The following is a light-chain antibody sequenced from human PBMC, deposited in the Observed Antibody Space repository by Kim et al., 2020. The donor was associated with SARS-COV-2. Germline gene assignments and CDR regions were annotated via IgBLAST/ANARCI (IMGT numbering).Light chain of an antibody. V-gene: IGKV3-15*01. Sequence: EIVMTQSPATLSVSPGERATLSCRASQSVSSSLAWYQQKPGQAPRILIYGASTRATGIPARFSGSGSGTEFTLTISSLQSEDFAVYSCQQYNKWPWTFGQGTKVDIK. J-gene: IGKJ1*01. CDR2: GAS. CDR3: QQYNKWPWT. CDR1: QSVSSS.